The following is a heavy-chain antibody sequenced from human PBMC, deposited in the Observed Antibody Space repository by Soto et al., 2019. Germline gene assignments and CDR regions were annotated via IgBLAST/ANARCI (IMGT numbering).Heavy chain of an antibody. CDR1: GITFIADA. J-gene: IGHJ4*02. Sequence: PGGSLRLFCAASGITFIADAMSWVRQAPGKGLEWVSAISGSGATTYYADSVKGRFTISRDKSKNTLYLQMNSLRAEDTALYYCAKSFSSNWYDYFDYWGQGSLVTVSS. CDR2: ISGSGATT. V-gene: IGHV3-23*01. CDR3: AKSFSSNWYDYFDY. D-gene: IGHD6-13*01.